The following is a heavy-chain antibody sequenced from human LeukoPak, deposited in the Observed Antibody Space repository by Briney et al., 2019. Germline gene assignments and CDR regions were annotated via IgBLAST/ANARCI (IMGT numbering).Heavy chain of an antibody. V-gene: IGHV1-2*02. CDR3: ARDHSSSWYYLFDY. J-gene: IGHJ4*02. D-gene: IGHD6-13*01. CDR2: INPNSGGT. CDR1: GYTFTGYY. Sequence: ASVKVSCKASGYTFTGYYMPWVRQAPGRGLEWMGWINPNSGGTNYAQKFQGRVTMTRVTSISTAYMELSRLRSDDTAVYYCARDHSSSWYYLFDYWGQGTLVTVSS.